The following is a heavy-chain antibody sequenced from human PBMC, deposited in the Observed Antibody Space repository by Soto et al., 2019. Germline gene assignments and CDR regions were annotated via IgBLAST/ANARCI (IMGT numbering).Heavy chain of an antibody. J-gene: IGHJ4*02. Sequence: QVQLVQSGPEVKKPGASVKVSCKASGYTFTNYGFNWVRQAPGQGLEWMGWISADNGHTKYSQIFQARVIMTTDTSTSKAYIELKSLTSDDTAVYYCAREVAGTNPLGYWGQGTLVTVSA. D-gene: IGHD2-15*01. V-gene: IGHV1-18*01. CDR2: ISADNGHT. CDR1: GYTFTNYG. CDR3: AREVAGTNPLGY.